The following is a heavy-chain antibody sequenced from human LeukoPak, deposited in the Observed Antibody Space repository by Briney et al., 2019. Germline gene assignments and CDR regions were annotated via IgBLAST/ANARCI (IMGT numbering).Heavy chain of an antibody. Sequence: GGSLRLSCAASGFTFSSYAMSWVRQAPGKGLEWVSAISGSGGSTYYADSVKGRFTISRDNSKNTLYLQMNSLRAEDTAVYYCAKCYYDSSGYYPDAFDIWGQGTMVTVSS. CDR1: GFTFSSYA. CDR2: ISGSGGST. D-gene: IGHD3-22*01. J-gene: IGHJ3*02. V-gene: IGHV3-23*01. CDR3: AKCYYDSSGYYPDAFDI.